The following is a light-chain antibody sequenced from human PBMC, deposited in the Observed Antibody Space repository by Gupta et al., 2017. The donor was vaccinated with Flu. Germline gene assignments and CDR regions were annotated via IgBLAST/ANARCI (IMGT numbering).Light chain of an antibody. J-gene: IGLJ3*02. CDR1: TGTVPSGFY. CDR2: RAT. V-gene: IGLV7-43*01. CDR3: LLYSGGVWV. Sequence: QTVVTQEPTLTVSPGGTVTLTCSSSTGTVPSGFYPNWFQQKPGQPPRTLISRATTRHSWTPARFSGSLIGGKAALTLSSVQPEDEADYYCLLYSGGVWVFGGGTKLTVL.